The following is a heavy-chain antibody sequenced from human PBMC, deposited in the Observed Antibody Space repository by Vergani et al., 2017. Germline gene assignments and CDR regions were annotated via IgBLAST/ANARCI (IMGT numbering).Heavy chain of an antibody. D-gene: IGHD4-11*01. CDR3: ARVNTETNGHLYYYYYMDV. CDR1: GGSFTSYH. Sequence: QVQLQQWGGGLFKPSETLSLTCVVNGGSFTSYHWTWIRQSPGEGLEWVGDIDHTGRPDYNPSLKSRLTMSLDKSRNQFSLSLNSVTATDTAIYFCARVNTETNGHLYYYYYMDVWGQGTAVTVS. V-gene: IGHV4-34*01. CDR2: IDHTGRP. J-gene: IGHJ6*03.